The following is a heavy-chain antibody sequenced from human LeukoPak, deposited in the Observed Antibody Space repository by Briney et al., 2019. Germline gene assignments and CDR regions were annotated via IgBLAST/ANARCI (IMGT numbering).Heavy chain of an antibody. Sequence: GGSLRLSCVASGFSFSNYDMNWVRQTPGKGLEWVSYISSSSSAVHYADSVKGRFTISRDNSKNTLYLQMNSLRAEDTAVYYCAKVGWLRNYFDYWGQGTLVTVSS. D-gene: IGHD5-12*01. V-gene: IGHV3-48*01. CDR1: GFSFSNYD. CDR3: AKVGWLRNYFDY. J-gene: IGHJ4*02. CDR2: ISSSSSAV.